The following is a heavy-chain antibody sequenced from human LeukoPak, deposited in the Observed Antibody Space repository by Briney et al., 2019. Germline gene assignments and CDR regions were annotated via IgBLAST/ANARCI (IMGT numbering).Heavy chain of an antibody. V-gene: IGHV3-23*01. D-gene: IGHD4-23*01. CDR2: LSSSGGST. CDR3: AKGTGVTDPFDY. J-gene: IGHJ4*02. CDR1: GFTFSSYA. Sequence: GGSLRLSXAASGFTFSSYAMSWVRQAPGKGLEWVSALSSSGGSTYYADSVKGRFTISRDNSKNTLYLQMNSLRAEDTGVYYCAKGTGVTDPFDYWGQGTLVTVSS.